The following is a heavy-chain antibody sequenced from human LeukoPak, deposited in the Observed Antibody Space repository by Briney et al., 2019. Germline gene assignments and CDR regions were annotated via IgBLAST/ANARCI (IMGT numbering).Heavy chain of an antibody. J-gene: IGHJ6*03. V-gene: IGHV3-48*01. CDR1: GFTFDDHT. D-gene: IGHD3-16*01. CDR3: ARDFRNLGMDV. CDR2: ISNVGFST. Sequence: GGSLRLSCAASGFTFDDHTMHWVRQAPGKGLEWVSYISNVGFSTHYADSVKGRFTVSRDNAKNSLFLQMDSLRAEDTAVYFCARDFRNLGMDVWGKGTTVTVSS.